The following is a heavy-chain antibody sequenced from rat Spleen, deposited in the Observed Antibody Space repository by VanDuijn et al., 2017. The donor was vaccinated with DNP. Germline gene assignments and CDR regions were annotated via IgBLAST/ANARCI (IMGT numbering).Heavy chain of an antibody. V-gene: IGHV5-25*01. CDR3: TRHFNYGGYSS. J-gene: IGHJ2*01. Sequence: EVQLAESGGGLVQPGRSLKLSCAASGFTFSRFDMAWVRQTPKMGLEWVATINTSGGSTYYRDSVKGRFTISRDNAKSTLFLQMDSLRSEDTATYYCTRHFNYGGYSSWGQGVMVTVSS. D-gene: IGHD1-11*01. CDR2: INTSGGST. CDR1: GFTFSRFD.